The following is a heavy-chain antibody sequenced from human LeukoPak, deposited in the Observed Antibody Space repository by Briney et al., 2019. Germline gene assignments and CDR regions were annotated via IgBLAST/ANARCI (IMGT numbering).Heavy chain of an antibody. D-gene: IGHD4/OR15-4a*01. CDR2: LNGSGTNT. Sequence: GGSLRLSCAASGFTFSTFPMSWVRQAPGEGLVCVSPLNGSGTNTYYEDSVKGRFTISRDNTENTLYLQMNSLRADDTAVYYCAKDMGLVLSTVAPFDNWGQGTLVTVSS. J-gene: IGHJ4*02. CDR3: AKDMGLVLSTVAPFDN. CDR1: GFTFSTFP. V-gene: IGHV3-23*01.